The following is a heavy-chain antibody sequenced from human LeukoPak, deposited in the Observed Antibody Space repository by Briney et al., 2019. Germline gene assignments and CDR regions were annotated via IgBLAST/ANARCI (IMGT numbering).Heavy chain of an antibody. Sequence: GESLKISCKGSGYSFTSYWIGWVRQMPGKGLEWMGIIYPGDSDTRYSPSFQGQVTISADKSISTAYLQWSSLKDSDTAMYYCARRQYQPPGWYYYGMDVWGQGTTVTVSS. V-gene: IGHV5-51*01. CDR1: GYSFTSYW. CDR2: IYPGDSDT. J-gene: IGHJ6*02. D-gene: IGHD2-2*01. CDR3: ARRQYQPPGWYYYGMDV.